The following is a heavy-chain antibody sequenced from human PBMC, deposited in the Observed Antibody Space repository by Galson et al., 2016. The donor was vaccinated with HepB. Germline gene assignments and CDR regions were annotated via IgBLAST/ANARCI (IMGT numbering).Heavy chain of an antibody. CDR1: GFTFSNYD. CDR3: ARVKPSNTFLGSSSIPRGYYYYAMDV. V-gene: IGHV3-23*01. D-gene: IGHD6-6*01. Sequence: SLRLSCAASGFTFSNYDMSWVRQAPGEGLEWVSSITNSGISTYYADSVRGRFTISRDNSKNTLYLQMNSLRTEDTAVYFCARVKPSNTFLGSSSIPRGYYYYAMDVWGQGTTVTVSS. J-gene: IGHJ6*02. CDR2: ITNSGIST.